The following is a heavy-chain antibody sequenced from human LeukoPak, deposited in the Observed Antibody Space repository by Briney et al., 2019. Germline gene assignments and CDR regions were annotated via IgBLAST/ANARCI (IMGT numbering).Heavy chain of an antibody. Sequence: GGSLRLSCAASGFTFRSFNMNWVRQAPGKGLEWVAFIRYDGSNKYYADSVKGRFTISRDNSKNTLYLQMNSLRAEDTAVYYCAKDPRSPEYYYDSSGYSDYWGQGTLVTVSS. D-gene: IGHD3-22*01. CDR3: AKDPRSPEYYYDSSGYSDY. V-gene: IGHV3-30*02. J-gene: IGHJ4*02. CDR1: GFTFRSFN. CDR2: IRYDGSNK.